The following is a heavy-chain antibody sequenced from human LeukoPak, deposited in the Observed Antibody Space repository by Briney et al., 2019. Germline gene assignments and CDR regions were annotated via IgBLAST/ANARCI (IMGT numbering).Heavy chain of an antibody. J-gene: IGHJ6*03. Sequence: PSETLSLTCTVSGGSISSSSDYWGWIRQPPGKGLEWIGSIYYSGRTYYNPSLKSRVTISVDTSKNQFSLKLSSVTAADTAVYYCARVPGGYYYDSSGYFYYYYMDVWGKGTTVTVSS. D-gene: IGHD3-22*01. V-gene: IGHV4-39*07. CDR2: IYYSGRT. CDR1: GGSISSSSDY. CDR3: ARVPGGYYYDSSGYFYYYYMDV.